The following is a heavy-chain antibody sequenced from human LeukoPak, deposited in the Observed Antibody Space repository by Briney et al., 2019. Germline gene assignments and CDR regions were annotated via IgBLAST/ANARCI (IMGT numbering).Heavy chain of an antibody. CDR3: AKHLRFLEWLLSALDY. V-gene: IGHV3-23*01. CDR2: ISGSGGST. J-gene: IGHJ4*02. Sequence: GRSLRLSCAASGFTFSSYAMSWVRQAPGKGLEWVSAISGSGGSTYYADSVKGRFTISRDNSKNRLYLQMNNLRAEDTAVYCCAKHLRFLEWLLSALDYWGQGTLVTVSS. CDR1: GFTFSSYA. D-gene: IGHD3-3*01.